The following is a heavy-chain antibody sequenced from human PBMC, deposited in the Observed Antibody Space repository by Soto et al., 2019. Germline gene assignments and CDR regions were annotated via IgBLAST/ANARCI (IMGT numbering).Heavy chain of an antibody. CDR1: GASVSSETHF. J-gene: IGHJ4*02. D-gene: IGHD5-18*01. CDR3: ARGGIYSSGYTFDY. CDR2: MKHIGTP. V-gene: IGHV4-61*01. Sequence: SETLSLTCRVSGASVSSETHFWSWIRQPPGKGLEWIGEMKHIGTPNYKPSLRSRVTISVDTSKNQFSLTLKYVTSADTGIYYCARGGIYSSGYTFDYWGQGHLVTVSS.